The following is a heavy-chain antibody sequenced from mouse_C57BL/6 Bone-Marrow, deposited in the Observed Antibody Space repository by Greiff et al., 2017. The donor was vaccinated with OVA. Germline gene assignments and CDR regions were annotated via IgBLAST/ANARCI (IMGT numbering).Heavy chain of an antibody. CDR1: GYTFTSYW. CDR2: IYPSDSET. D-gene: IGHD2-2*01. J-gene: IGHJ2*01. CDR3: AKGWLRPYY. Sequence: QVQLQQPGAELVRPGSSVKLSCKASGYTFTSYWMDWVKQRPGQGLEWIGNIYPSDSETHYNQKFKDKATLTVDKSSSTAYMQLSSLTSEDSAVYYCAKGWLRPYYWGQGTALTVSS. V-gene: IGHV1-61*01.